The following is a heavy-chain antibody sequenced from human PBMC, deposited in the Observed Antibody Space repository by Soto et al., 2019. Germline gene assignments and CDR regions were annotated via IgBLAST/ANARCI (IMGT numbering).Heavy chain of an antibody. D-gene: IGHD2-2*01. V-gene: IGHV4-39*01. CDR3: ARLRRDIVVVPAAIWFDP. CDR1: GGSISSSSYY. CDR2: IYYSGST. Sequence: SETLSLTCTVSGGSISSSSYYWGWIRQPPGKGLEWIGSIYYSGSTYYNPSLKSRVTISVDTPKNQFSLKLSSVTAADTAVYYCARLRRDIVVVPAAIWFDPWGQGTLVTVSS. J-gene: IGHJ5*02.